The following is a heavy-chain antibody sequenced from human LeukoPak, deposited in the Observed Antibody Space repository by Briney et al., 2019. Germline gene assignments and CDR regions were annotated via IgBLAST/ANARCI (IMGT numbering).Heavy chain of an antibody. V-gene: IGHV3-23*01. J-gene: IGHJ4*02. D-gene: IGHD3-3*01. CDR1: GFTFNSYA. CDR2: ISGSGGST. CDR3: AKDLAIFGVVRVYFDY. Sequence: GGSLRLSCAASGFTFNSYAMSWVRQAPGKGLEWVSAISGSGGSTYYADSAKGRFTISRDNSKNTLYLQMNSLRAEDTAVYYCAKDLAIFGVVRVYFDYWGQGTLVTVSS.